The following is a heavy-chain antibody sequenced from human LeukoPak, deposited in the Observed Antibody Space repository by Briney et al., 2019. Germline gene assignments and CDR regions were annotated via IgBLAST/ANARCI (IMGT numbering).Heavy chain of an antibody. J-gene: IGHJ4*02. D-gene: IGHD6-19*01. Sequence: PSETLSLTCTVSGGSISSYYWSWLRQPPGKGLGWIWYIYYSGSTNYNPSLKSRVTISVDTSKNQFSLKLSSVTAADTAVYYCARGQWLAFDYWGQGTLVTVSS. CDR2: IYYSGST. CDR1: GGSISSYY. V-gene: IGHV4-59*08. CDR3: ARGQWLAFDY.